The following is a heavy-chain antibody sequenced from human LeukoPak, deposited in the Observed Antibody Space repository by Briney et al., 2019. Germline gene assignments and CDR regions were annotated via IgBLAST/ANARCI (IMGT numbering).Heavy chain of an antibody. D-gene: IGHD2-15*01. CDR3: AKGSGSSCYSPCDY. Sequence: GGSLRLSCAASGFTFSSYGMHWVRQAPGKGLEWVAVIWYDGSNKYYADSVKGRFTISRDNSKDTLYLQMDSLRAEDTAVYYCAKGSGSSCYSPCDYWGQGILVTVSS. CDR1: GFTFSSYG. V-gene: IGHV3-33*06. J-gene: IGHJ4*02. CDR2: IWYDGSNK.